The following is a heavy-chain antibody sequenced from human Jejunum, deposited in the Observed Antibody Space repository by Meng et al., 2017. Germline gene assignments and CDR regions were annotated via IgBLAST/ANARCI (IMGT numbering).Heavy chain of an antibody. CDR3: AKEVTTGVGANDL. CDR2: ITPNGDTT. V-gene: IGHV1-46*01. CDR1: GYSFSNFH. D-gene: IGHD1-26*01. Sequence: QVKLVQSGAEVREPGASLKVSCKASGYSFSNFHMHWLRQAPGQGLEWMGIITPNGDTTRYSQNLQGRLTMTRDTSTSTLYMELSSLTSDDTAVYYCAKEVTTGVGANDLWGQGTLVTVSS. J-gene: IGHJ5*02.